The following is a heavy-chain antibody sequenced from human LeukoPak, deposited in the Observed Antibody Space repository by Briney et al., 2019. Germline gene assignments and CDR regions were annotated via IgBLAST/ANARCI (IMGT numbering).Heavy chain of an antibody. CDR3: AKSVLYGHHYYYYIDV. J-gene: IGHJ6*03. CDR2: ISYDGSNK. D-gene: IGHD2/OR15-2a*01. V-gene: IGHV3-30*04. Sequence: RRGSLRLSFASSGFTFSSYALHWVRQAPGRGLEWVAVISYDGSNKYYADSVKGRFTISRDNSKNTLYLQMNSLRAEDTAVYYCAKSVLYGHHYYYYIDVWGKGTTVTVSS. CDR1: GFTFSSYA.